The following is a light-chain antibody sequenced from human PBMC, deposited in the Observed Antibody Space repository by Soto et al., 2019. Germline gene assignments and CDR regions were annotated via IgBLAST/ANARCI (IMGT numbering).Light chain of an antibody. CDR1: QSVGGN. CDR2: GAS. Sequence: EIVMTQSPATLSLSPGERATLSCRASQSVGGNLAWYQQKPGQAPRLLIYGASTRATGIPARFSGSGSGTEFTLTISSLQSEDFAVYYCQQYNNWPWTFGQGTKVEIK. V-gene: IGKV3-15*01. J-gene: IGKJ1*01. CDR3: QQYNNWPWT.